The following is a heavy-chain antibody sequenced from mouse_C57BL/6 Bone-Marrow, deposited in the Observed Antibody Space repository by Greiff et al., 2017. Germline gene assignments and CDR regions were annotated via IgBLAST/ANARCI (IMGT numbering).Heavy chain of an antibody. CDR1: EYEFPSHD. Sequence: EVQLQQSGGGLVQPGESLKLSCESNEYEFPSHDMSWVRKTPEKRLELVAAINSDGGSTYYPDTMERRFIISRDNTKKTLYLQMSSLRSEDTALYYCARHDYDGYSTPFAYWGQGTLVTVSA. CDR2: INSDGGST. J-gene: IGHJ3*01. CDR3: ARHDYDGYSTPFAY. D-gene: IGHD2-3*01. V-gene: IGHV5-2*01.